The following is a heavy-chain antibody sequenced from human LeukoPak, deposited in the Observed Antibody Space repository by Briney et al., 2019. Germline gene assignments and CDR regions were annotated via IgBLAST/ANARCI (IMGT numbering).Heavy chain of an antibody. J-gene: IGHJ4*02. CDR1: GFTFSSYG. Sequence: GGSLRLSCAAPGFTFSSYGMHWVRQAPGKGLEWVAVIWYDGSNKYYADSVKGRFTISRDNSKNTLYLQMNSLRAEDTAVYYCARDGAGYDYVWGSYRSYYFDYWGQGTLVTVSS. CDR3: ARDGAGYDYVWGSYRSYYFDY. D-gene: IGHD3-16*02. CDR2: IWYDGSNK. V-gene: IGHV3-33*01.